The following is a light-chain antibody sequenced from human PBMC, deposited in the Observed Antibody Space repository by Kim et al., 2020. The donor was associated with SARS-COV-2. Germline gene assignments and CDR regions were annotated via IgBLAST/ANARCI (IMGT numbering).Light chain of an antibody. V-gene: IGLV3-19*01. CDR3: ECRGRGGNHMG. J-gene: IGLJ3*02. CDR2: GKE. Sequence: SSELTQDPAVSVALGQTVRITCQGDSHRVYYASWYQQKPGQGPLLLIYGKEKRPAGIPDRFSGSDSGYTAFLIISGAQAEDEDVYYCECRGRGGNHMGFG. CDR1: SHRVYY.